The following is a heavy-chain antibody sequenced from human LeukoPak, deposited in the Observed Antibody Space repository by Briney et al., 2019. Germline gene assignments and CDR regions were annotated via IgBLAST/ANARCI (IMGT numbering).Heavy chain of an antibody. CDR3: APVRGVF. Sequence: GGSLRLSCAASGFTFSSYSMNWVRQAPGKGLEWVSSISGSGTYIYYADPVKGRFTISRDNAKNSLYLQMNSLRAEDTGVYYCAPVRGVFWGQGTLVTVSS. J-gene: IGHJ4*02. CDR1: GFTFSSYS. D-gene: IGHD3-10*01. CDR2: ISGSGTYI. V-gene: IGHV3-21*01.